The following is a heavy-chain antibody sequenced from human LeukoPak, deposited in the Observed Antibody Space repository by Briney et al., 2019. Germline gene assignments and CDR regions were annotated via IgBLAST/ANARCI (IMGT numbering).Heavy chain of an antibody. CDR1: GFTFSSYS. CDR3: ARDKTPRTYYDFWSGYSE. CDR2: IKQDGSEK. J-gene: IGHJ4*02. Sequence: PGGSLRLSCAASGFTFSSYSMSWVRQAPGKGLEWVANIKQDGSEKYYVDSVKGRFTISRDNAKNSLYLQMNSLRAEDTAVYYCARDKTPRTYYDFWSGYSEWGQGTLVTVSS. V-gene: IGHV3-7*01. D-gene: IGHD3-3*01.